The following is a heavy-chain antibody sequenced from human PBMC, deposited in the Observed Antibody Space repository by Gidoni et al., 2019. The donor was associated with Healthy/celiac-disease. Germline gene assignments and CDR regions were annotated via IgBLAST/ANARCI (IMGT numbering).Heavy chain of an antibody. Sequence: EVQLVESGGGLVKPGGSLRLSCAASGFTFSSYSMNWVRQAPGKGLEWVSSMSSSSSYIYYADSVKGRFTISRDNAKNSLYLQMNSLRAEDTAVYYCAETGSGWTDYWGQGTLVTVSS. V-gene: IGHV3-21*01. CDR3: AETGSGWTDY. CDR1: GFTFSSYS. CDR2: MSSSSSYI. D-gene: IGHD6-19*01. J-gene: IGHJ4*02.